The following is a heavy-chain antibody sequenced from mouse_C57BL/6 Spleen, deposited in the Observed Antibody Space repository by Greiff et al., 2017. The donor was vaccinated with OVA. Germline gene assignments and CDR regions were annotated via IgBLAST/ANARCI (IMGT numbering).Heavy chain of an antibody. CDR2: IYPRDGST. Sequence: QVQLQQSDAELVKPGASVKISCKVSGYTFTDHTIHWMKQRPEQGLEWIGYIYPRDGSTKYNEKFKGKATLTADTSSNTAYLQLSSLTSEDTAVYYCARFYGSSLYFDYWGQGTTLTVSS. V-gene: IGHV1-78*01. CDR1: GYTFTDHT. J-gene: IGHJ2*01. CDR3: ARFYGSSLYFDY. D-gene: IGHD1-1*01.